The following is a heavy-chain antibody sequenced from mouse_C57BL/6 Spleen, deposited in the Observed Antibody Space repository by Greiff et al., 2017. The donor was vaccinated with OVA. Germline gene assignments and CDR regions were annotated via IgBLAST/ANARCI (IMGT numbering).Heavy chain of an antibody. J-gene: IGHJ2*01. V-gene: IGHV1-64*01. Sequence: VQLQQPGAELVKPGASVKLSCKASGYTFTSYWMHWVKQRPGQGLEWIGMIHPNSGSTHYNEKFKSKATLTVDKAYSPAYMQLSSLTSEDSAVFLPFLLLLLPPCSSTHYSAPVNCNAALSVVNSSSSAYLPLSILPSEDSAVSSCATAPSYYASIHYFAYWGPGTPLTVSS. CDR1: GYTFTSYW. CDR2: IHPNSGST. CDR3: FLLLLLPPCSSTHYSAPVNCNAALSVVNSSSSAYLPLSILPSEDSAVSSCATAPSYYASIHYFAY. D-gene: IGHD3-2*02.